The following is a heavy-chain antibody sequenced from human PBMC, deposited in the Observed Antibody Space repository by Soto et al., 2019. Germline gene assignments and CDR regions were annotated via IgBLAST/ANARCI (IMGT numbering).Heavy chain of an antibody. D-gene: IGHD3-22*01. J-gene: IGHJ4*02. CDR3: ARDHNYYDSSGYPWSHGYFDY. V-gene: IGHV3-48*01. CDR1: GFTFSSYS. Sequence: GGSLRLSCAASGFTFSSYSMNWVRQAPGKGLEWVSYISSSSSTIYYADTVKGRFTLSRDKAKNSLYLQMNSLRAEDTAVYYCARDHNYYDSSGYPWSHGYFDYWGQGTLVTVSS. CDR2: ISSSSSTI.